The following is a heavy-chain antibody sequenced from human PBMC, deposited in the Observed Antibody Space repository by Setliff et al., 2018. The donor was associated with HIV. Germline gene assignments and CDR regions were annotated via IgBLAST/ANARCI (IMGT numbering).Heavy chain of an antibody. CDR3: ARHAFSGSYYLDLVDY. J-gene: IGHJ4*02. D-gene: IGHD1-26*01. V-gene: IGHV5-51*01. CDR1: GYSFSSSW. Sequence: GESLKISCKGSGYSFSSSWIGWVRQMPGKGLEWMGAIYPGDSDTRYNPSFQGQVTISADKSITTAYLQWSNLKASDTGMYYCARHAFSGSYYLDLVDYWGQGTLVTV. CDR2: IYPGDSDT.